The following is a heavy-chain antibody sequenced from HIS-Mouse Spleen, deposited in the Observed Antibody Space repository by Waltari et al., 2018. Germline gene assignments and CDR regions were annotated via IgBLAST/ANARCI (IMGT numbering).Heavy chain of an antibody. Sequence: QLQLQESGPGLVKPSETLSLTCTVSGGSISSSSYYWGWIRQPPGKGLEWIGSIYYSGSTHNNPSLKSRVTISVDTSKNQFSLKLSSVTAADTAVYYCAGEEGDAFDIWGQGTMVTVSS. CDR1: GGSISSSSYY. CDR2: IYYSGST. J-gene: IGHJ3*02. V-gene: IGHV4-39*07. CDR3: AGEEGDAFDI.